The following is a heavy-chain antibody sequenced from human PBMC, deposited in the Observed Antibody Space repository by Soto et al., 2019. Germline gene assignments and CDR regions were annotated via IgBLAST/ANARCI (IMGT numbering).Heavy chain of an antibody. Sequence: EVQLVESGGGLVQPGGSLRLTCAASGFTFTGAWMSWVRQAPGKGLEWVANVNKDGSDRYYVDSVKGRFTISRDNAKNSLYLQRNSPSADDTAVYYCARGGGNFDHWGQGTLVTVSS. J-gene: IGHJ4*02. V-gene: IGHV3-7*04. CDR1: GFTFTGAW. D-gene: IGHD3-16*01. CDR2: VNKDGSDR. CDR3: ARGGGNFDH.